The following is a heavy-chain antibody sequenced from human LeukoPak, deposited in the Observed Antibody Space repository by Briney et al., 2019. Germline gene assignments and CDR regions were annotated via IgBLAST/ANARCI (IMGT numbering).Heavy chain of an antibody. CDR2: ISAYNGNT. CDR1: GYTFTSYG. CDR3: ARSHPTPNYYDSSGYPLTSRAFDI. V-gene: IGHV1-18*01. Sequence: ASVKVSCKASGYTFTSYGISWVRQAPGQGLEWMGWISAYNGNTSYAQKFQGRVTMTRDTSTSTVYMELSSLRSEDTAVYYCARSHPTPNYYDSSGYPLTSRAFDIWGQGTMVTVSS. J-gene: IGHJ3*02. D-gene: IGHD3-22*01.